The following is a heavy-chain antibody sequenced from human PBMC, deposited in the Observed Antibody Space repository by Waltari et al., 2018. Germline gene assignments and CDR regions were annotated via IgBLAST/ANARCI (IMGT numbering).Heavy chain of an antibody. J-gene: IGHJ6*03. CDR1: GGSFSGYY. V-gene: IGHV4-34*01. D-gene: IGHD5-18*01. CDR3: ARGPPYSYGIVYYYYYYMDV. CDR2: INHSGST. Sequence: QVQLQQWGAGLLKPSETLSLTCAVYGGSFSGYYWSWIRQPPGKGLEWIGEINHSGSTNYNPALKSRVTISVDTSKNQFSLKLSSVTAADTAVYYCARGPPYSYGIVYYYYYYMDVWGKGTTVTVSS.